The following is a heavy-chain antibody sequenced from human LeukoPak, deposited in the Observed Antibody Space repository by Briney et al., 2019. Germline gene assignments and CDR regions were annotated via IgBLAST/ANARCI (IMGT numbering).Heavy chain of an antibody. D-gene: IGHD3-3*01. CDR1: GGSISSGGYS. V-gene: IGHV4-31*03. Sequence: SQTLSLTCTVSGGSISSGGYSWSWIRQHPGKGLEWIGYIYYSGSTYYNPSLKSRVTISVDTSKNQFSLKLSSVTAADTAVYYCASQYDFWSGFGYWGQGTLVTVSS. J-gene: IGHJ4*02. CDR3: ASQYDFWSGFGY. CDR2: IYYSGST.